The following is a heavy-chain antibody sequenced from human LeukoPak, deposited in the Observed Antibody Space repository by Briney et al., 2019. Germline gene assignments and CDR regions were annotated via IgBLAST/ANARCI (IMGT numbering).Heavy chain of an antibody. CDR2: ISWDGGST. CDR3: AKDGVQPLYYYMDV. Sequence: GGSLRLSCAASGFKFDDFAMHWVRQAPGKGLEWVSLISWDGGSTVYADSVKGRFTISRDNSKNSVFLQMNSLRVEDSAFYYCAKDGVQPLYYYMDVWGKGTTVTVSS. V-gene: IGHV3-43D*04. D-gene: IGHD6-13*01. CDR1: GFKFDDFA. J-gene: IGHJ6*03.